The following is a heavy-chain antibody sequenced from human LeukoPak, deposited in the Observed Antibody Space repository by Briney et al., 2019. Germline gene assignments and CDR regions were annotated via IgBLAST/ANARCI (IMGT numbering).Heavy chain of an antibody. J-gene: IGHJ4*02. Sequence: ASVKVSCKASGYTFTMYGISWVRQAPGQGLEWMGGIIPIFGTANYAQKFQGRVTITADESTSTAYMELSSLRSEDTAVYYCAREAGTAEIDYWGQGTLVTVSS. CDR2: IIPIFGTA. D-gene: IGHD1-1*01. V-gene: IGHV1-69*13. CDR1: GYTFTMYG. CDR3: AREAGTAEIDY.